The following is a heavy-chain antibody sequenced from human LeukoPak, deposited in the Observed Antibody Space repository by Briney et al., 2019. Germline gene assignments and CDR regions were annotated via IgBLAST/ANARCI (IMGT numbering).Heavy chain of an antibody. CDR1: GGSFSGYY. CDR2: INHSGST. CDR3: ARANGDYGY. V-gene: IGHV4-34*01. D-gene: IGHD4-17*01. Sequence: SETLSLTCAVYGGSFSGYYWSWIRQPPGKGLEGIGEINHSGSTNYNPSLTSRVTISVDTSKNQFSLKLSSVTAADTAVYYCARANGDYGYWGQGTLVTVSS. J-gene: IGHJ4*02.